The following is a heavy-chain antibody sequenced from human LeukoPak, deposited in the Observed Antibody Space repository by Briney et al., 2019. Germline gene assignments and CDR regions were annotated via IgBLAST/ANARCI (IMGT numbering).Heavy chain of an antibody. D-gene: IGHD3-22*01. CDR1: GGSISSYY. V-gene: IGHV4-4*07. CDR3: AREYYYDSSGYFIGGYYFDY. Sequence: SETLSLTCTVSGGSISSYYWSWLRQPAGKGLEWIGRIYTSGSTNYNPSLKSRVTMSVDTSKNQFSLKLSSVTAADTAVYYCAREYYYDSSGYFIGGYYFDYWGQGTLVTVSS. CDR2: IYTSGST. J-gene: IGHJ4*02.